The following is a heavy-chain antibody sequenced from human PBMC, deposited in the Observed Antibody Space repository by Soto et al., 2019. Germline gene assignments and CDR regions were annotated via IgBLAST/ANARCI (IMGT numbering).Heavy chain of an antibody. CDR3: AHRRVRDSSGENFDP. D-gene: IGHD6-19*01. CDR2: LYWDDDK. CDR1: GFSLNTNAVG. J-gene: IGHJ5*02. Sequence: QITLKESGPTLVKPTQTLTLTCTFSGFSLNTNAVGVGWIRQPPGKALEWLALLYWDDDKRYSPSLKSRLTITTDTSKNQVVLTMTNMDPVDTATYYCAHRRVRDSSGENFDPWGQGTLVTVSS. V-gene: IGHV2-5*02.